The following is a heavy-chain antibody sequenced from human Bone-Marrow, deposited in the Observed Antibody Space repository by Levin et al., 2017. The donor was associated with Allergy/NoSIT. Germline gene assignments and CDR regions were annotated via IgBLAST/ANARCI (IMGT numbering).Heavy chain of an antibody. J-gene: IGHJ4*02. Sequence: PGGSLRLSCATSGFTFSVYWMTWVRQAPGKGLEWVAKIKGDGTEKYYVDSVKGRFTVSRDNAKKLLYLEMNTLRAEDTAVYYCARDSPYEYGDPSTYFFDSWGPGTLVTVSS. D-gene: IGHD2-21*01. CDR2: IKGDGTEK. CDR3: ARDSPYEYGDPSTYFFDS. V-gene: IGHV3-7*01. CDR1: GFTFSVYW.